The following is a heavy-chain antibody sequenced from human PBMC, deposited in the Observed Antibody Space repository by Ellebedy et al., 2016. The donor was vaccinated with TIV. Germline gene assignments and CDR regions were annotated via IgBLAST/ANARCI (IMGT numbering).Heavy chain of an antibody. CDR1: GFTFSSYT. D-gene: IGHD1-14*01. Sequence: PGGSLRLSCAASGFTFSSYTMSWVRQAPGKGLEWVSSIGGTGSTFYVDSVKGRFAISRDNTKNTLFLQMNSLRAEDTAVYYCAKGDGNPSFDYWGQGTLVTVSS. CDR2: IGGTGST. J-gene: IGHJ4*02. V-gene: IGHV3-23*01. CDR3: AKGDGNPSFDY.